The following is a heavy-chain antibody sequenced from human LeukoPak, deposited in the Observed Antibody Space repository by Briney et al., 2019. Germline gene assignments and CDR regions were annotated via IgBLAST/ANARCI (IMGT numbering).Heavy chain of an antibody. CDR2: IIPIFGTA. Sequence: ASVKVSCKASGGTFSSYAISWVRQAPGQGLEWRGGIIPIFGTANYAQKFQGRVTITADESTSTAYMELSSLRSEDTAVYYCARGPVLRYFDWALPPNWFDLWGQGTLVTVSS. CDR3: ARGPVLRYFDWALPPNWFDL. J-gene: IGHJ5*02. V-gene: IGHV1-69*13. CDR1: GGTFSSYA. D-gene: IGHD3-9*01.